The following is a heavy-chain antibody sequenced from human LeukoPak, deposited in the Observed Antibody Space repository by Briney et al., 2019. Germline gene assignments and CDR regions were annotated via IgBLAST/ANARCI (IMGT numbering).Heavy chain of an antibody. CDR2: MYTSGST. Sequence: SEAQSLTCTVSGDSISDYYWSWIRLPAGKGLEWVGRMYTSGSTNHNPSLKSRVTLSLDKSKNQFSLKLRSVTAADTAVYFCARDSCRSASCYNNWFDPWGQGTLVTVSS. CDR1: GDSISDYY. J-gene: IGHJ5*02. CDR3: ARDSCRSASCYNNWFDP. D-gene: IGHD2-2*01. V-gene: IGHV4-4*07.